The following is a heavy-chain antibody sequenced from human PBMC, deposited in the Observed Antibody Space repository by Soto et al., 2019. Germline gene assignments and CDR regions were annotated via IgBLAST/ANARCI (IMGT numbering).Heavy chain of an antibody. J-gene: IGHJ4*02. CDR1: GFTFSDHY. CDR2: TRNKANSYTT. D-gene: IGHD2-15*01. CDR3: AREPYCSGGSCHTNFDY. Sequence: GGSLRLSCAASGFTFSDHYMDWVRQAPGKGLEWVGRTRNKANSYTTEYAASVKGRFTISRDDSKNSLYLQMNSLKTEDTAVYYCAREPYCSGGSCHTNFDYWGQGTLVTVSS. V-gene: IGHV3-72*01.